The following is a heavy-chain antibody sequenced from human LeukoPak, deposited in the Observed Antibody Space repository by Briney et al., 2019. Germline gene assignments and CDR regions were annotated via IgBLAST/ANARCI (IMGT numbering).Heavy chain of an antibody. CDR2: INPSGGST. Sequence: ASVKVSCKASGYTFTSYYMHWVRQAPGQGLEWMGIINPSGGSTSYAQRFQGRVTMTRDMSTSTVYMELGSLRSEDTAVYYCAREGSSSSTPNWFDPWGQGTLVTVSS. CDR3: AREGSSSSTPNWFDP. D-gene: IGHD6-6*01. V-gene: IGHV1-46*01. CDR1: GYTFTSYY. J-gene: IGHJ5*02.